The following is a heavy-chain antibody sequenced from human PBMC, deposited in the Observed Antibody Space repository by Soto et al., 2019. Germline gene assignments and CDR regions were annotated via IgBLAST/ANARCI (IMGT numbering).Heavy chain of an antibody. CDR1: GFTFSSYA. CDR2: ISGSGGST. CDR3: AKDTSFSSSWYRTYYYYGMDV. V-gene: IGHV3-23*01. J-gene: IGHJ6*02. Sequence: PGGSLRLSCAASGFTFSSYAMSWVRQAPGKGLGWFSAISGSGGSTYYADSVKGRFTISRDNSKNTLYLQMNSLRAEDTAVYYCAKDTSFSSSWYRTYYYYGMDVWGQGTTVTVSS. D-gene: IGHD6-13*01.